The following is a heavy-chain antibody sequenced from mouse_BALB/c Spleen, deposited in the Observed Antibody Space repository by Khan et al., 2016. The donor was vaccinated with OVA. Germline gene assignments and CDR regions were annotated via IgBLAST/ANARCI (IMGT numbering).Heavy chain of an antibody. CDR3: AKGLYGSSYDYAMDY. CDR1: GFSLTNYG. D-gene: IGHD1-1*01. CDR2: ICRGGST. J-gene: IGHJ4*01. V-gene: IGHV2-5*01. Sequence: QVQLKQSGPGLVQPSQSLSITCTVSGFSLTNYGVHWVRQSLGKGLEWLGVICRGGSTDYNAVLMSRLSITKDNSKSQVFFKMNSLPADDTAIYYCAKGLYGSSYDYAMDYWGQGTSVTVSS.